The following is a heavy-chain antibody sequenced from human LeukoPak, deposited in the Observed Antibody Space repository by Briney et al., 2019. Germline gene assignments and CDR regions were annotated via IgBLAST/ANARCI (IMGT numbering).Heavy chain of an antibody. V-gene: IGHV4-59*08. CDR3: ARGHYDLAP. CDR1: GGSFSGYY. D-gene: IGHD3/OR15-3a*01. Sequence: SETLSLTCAVYGGSFSGYYWSWIRQPPGKGLEWIAYIYHSEAPNYNPSLNARVTMSLDMSKNQFSLRLTSVTAADTAIYYCARGHYDLAPWGQGILVTVSS. J-gene: IGHJ5*02. CDR2: IYHSEAP.